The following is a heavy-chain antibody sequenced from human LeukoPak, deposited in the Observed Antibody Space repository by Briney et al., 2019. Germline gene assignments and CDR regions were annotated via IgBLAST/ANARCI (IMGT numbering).Heavy chain of an antibody. CDR3: AKDRIVVVPAAPDY. Sequence: PGGSLRLSCAASGFTFSSYAMSWVRQAPGKGLEWVSAISGSGGSTYYADSVKGRFTIPRDNSKNTLYLQMNSLRAEDTAVYYCAKDRIVVVPAAPDYWGQGTLVTVSS. CDR1: GFTFSSYA. J-gene: IGHJ4*02. CDR2: ISGSGGST. D-gene: IGHD2-2*01. V-gene: IGHV3-23*01.